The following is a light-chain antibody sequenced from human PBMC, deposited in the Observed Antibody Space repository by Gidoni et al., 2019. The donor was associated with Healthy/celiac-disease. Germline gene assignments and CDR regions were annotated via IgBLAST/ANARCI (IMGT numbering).Light chain of an antibody. Sequence: EIVLTQSPGTMSLSPGERATLSCRDSPSVISSYLAWYQQKPGQAPRLLIYCASSRATGIPDRFSGSGSGTDFTLTISRLEPEDFAVYYCQQYGSSPRTFGQGTKVEIK. CDR3: QQYGSSPRT. CDR2: CAS. V-gene: IGKV3-20*01. J-gene: IGKJ1*01. CDR1: PSVISSY.